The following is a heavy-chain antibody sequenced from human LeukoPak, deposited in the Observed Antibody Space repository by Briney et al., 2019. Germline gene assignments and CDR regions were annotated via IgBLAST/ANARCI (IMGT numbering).Heavy chain of an antibody. CDR1: GGSISSSSYY. CDR3: ARVGFWFGELLWDYYYMDV. Sequence: SQTLSLTCTVSGGSISSSSYYWGWIRQSPGKGLEWIGSIYYSGSTYYNPSLKSRVTISVDTSKNQFSLKLSSVTAADTAVYYCARVGFWFGELLWDYYYMDVWGKGTTVTVSS. J-gene: IGHJ6*03. D-gene: IGHD3-10*01. V-gene: IGHV4-39*01. CDR2: IYYSGST.